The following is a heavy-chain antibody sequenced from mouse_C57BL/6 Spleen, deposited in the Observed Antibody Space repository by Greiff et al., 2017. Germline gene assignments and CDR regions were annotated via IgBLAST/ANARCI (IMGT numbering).Heavy chain of an antibody. V-gene: IGHV1-54*01. CDR2: INPGSGST. J-gene: IGHJ1*03. CDR1: GYAFTNYL. CDR3: AREGLARYFDV. Sequence: QVQLKQSGAELVRPGTSVKVSCKASGYAFTNYLIEWVKQRPGQGLEWIGVINPGSGSTNYNEKFKGKATLTADKSSSTAYMQLSSLTSEDSAVYFCAREGLARYFDVWGTGTTVTVSS. D-gene: IGHD1-2*01.